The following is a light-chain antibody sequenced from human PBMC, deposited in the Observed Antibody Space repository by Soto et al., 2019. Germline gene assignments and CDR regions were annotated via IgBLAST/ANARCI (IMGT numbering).Light chain of an antibody. J-gene: IGKJ1*01. CDR3: QQYNSFSWS. CDR2: DAS. V-gene: IGKV1-5*01. CDR1: QSVFSW. Sequence: DIQLTQSPSTLSASVGDRVTITCRASQSVFSWLAWYQLKPGKAPKLLIYDASTLEGGVPSRFRGSGSGTEFTLTIGGLQPDDFATYHCQQYNSFSWSFGQGTKVEVK.